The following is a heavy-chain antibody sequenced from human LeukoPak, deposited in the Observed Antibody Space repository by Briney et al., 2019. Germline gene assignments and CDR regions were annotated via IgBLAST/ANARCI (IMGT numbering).Heavy chain of an antibody. Sequence: GGSLRLSCAASGFTLDDYGMSWVRQAPGKGLEWVSGINWNGGSTGYADSVKGRFTISRDNAKNSLYLQMNSLRAEDTALYYCASSYGGNSLTAFDIWGQGTMVTVSS. CDR3: ASSYGGNSLTAFDI. J-gene: IGHJ3*02. CDR1: GFTLDDYG. D-gene: IGHD4-23*01. V-gene: IGHV3-20*04. CDR2: INWNGGST.